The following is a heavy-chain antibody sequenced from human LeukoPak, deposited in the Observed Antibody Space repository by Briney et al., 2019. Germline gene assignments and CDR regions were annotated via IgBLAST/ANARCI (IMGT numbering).Heavy chain of an antibody. Sequence: SETLSLTCTVSGGSISSSSYYWGWIRQPPGKGLEWIGSIYYSGSTYYNPSLKSRVTISVDTSKNQFSLKLSSVTAADTAVYYCARKGYYDSSGYYPQVLDWGQGTLVTVSS. CDR1: GGSISSSSYY. V-gene: IGHV4-39*07. CDR3: ARKGYYDSSGYYPQVLD. CDR2: IYYSGST. D-gene: IGHD3-22*01. J-gene: IGHJ4*02.